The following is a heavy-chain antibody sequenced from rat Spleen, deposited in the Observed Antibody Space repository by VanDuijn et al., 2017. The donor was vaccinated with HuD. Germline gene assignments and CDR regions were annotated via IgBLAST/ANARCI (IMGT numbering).Heavy chain of an antibody. D-gene: IGHD2-5*01. CDR1: GFTFSDFY. CDR2: ISYDGSNT. CDR3: VRQGYLRDWYFDF. V-gene: IGHV5S10*01. J-gene: IGHJ1*01. Sequence: EVQLVESGGDLAQPGRSLKLSCATSGFTFSDFYMAWVRQAPTKGLDWVASISYDGSNTYYRDSVKGRFTISRDNGRSTLYLELDSLRSEDMATYYCVRQGYLRDWYFDFWGPGTMVTVSS.